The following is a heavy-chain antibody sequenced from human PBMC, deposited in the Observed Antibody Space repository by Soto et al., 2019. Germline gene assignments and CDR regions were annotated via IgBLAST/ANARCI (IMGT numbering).Heavy chain of an antibody. J-gene: IGHJ5*02. CDR1: GFTFSSYA. CDR3: AKDRSMEITAGGTGDNWFDP. D-gene: IGHD6-13*01. CDR2: ISGSGGST. V-gene: IGHV3-23*01. Sequence: LRLSCAASGFTFSSYAMSWVRQAPGKGLEWVSAISGSGGSTYYADSVKGRFTICRDNSKNTLYLQMNSLRAGDTAVYYCAKDRSMEITAGGTGDNWFDPWGQGTLVTVSS.